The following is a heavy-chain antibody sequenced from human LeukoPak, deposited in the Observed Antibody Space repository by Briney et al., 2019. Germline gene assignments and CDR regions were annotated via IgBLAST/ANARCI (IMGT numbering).Heavy chain of an antibody. Sequence: GGSLRLSCAASGFTFSSYSMNWVRQAPGKGLEWVSSISSSSSYIYYADSVKGRFTISRDNAKNSLYLQMNSLRAEDTAVYYCAKSWGSSSGSFDYWGQGTLVTVSS. CDR2: ISSSSSYI. D-gene: IGHD6-6*01. J-gene: IGHJ4*02. CDR1: GFTFSSYS. V-gene: IGHV3-21*01. CDR3: AKSWGSSSGSFDY.